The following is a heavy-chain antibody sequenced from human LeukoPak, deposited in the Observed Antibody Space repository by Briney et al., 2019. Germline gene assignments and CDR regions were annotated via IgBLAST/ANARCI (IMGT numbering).Heavy chain of an antibody. CDR1: GYTLTELS. CDR2: FDPEDGET. D-gene: IGHD1-26*01. CDR3: ATRRSYVPGRDY. V-gene: IGHV1-24*01. Sequence: ASVTVSCKVSGYTLTELSMHWVRQAPGKGLEWMGGFDPEDGETIYAQKFQGRVTMTEDTSTDTAYMELSSLRSEDTAVYYCATRRSYVPGRDYWGQGTLVTVSS. J-gene: IGHJ4*02.